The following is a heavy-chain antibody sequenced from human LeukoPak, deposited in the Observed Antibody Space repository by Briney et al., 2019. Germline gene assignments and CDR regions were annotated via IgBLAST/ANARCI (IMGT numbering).Heavy chain of an antibody. CDR3: TTEAVAGPPYY. CDR2: IKSKTDGGTT. D-gene: IGHD6-19*01. Sequence: GGSLRLSCAAPGFTFSNAWMSWVRQARGKGLEWVGRIKSKTDGGTTAYAAPVKGRFTISRDDSKNTLYLQMNSLKTEDTAVYYCTTEAVAGPPYYWGQGTLVTVSS. CDR1: GFTFSNAW. V-gene: IGHV3-15*01. J-gene: IGHJ4*02.